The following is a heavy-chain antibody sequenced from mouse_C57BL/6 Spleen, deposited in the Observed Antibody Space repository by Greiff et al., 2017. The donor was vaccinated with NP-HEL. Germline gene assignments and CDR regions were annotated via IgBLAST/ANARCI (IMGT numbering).Heavy chain of an antibody. Sequence: VQLQEFGGGFVKPGGSLKLSCAASGFTFSDYGMHLVRQVPEKGLEWVAYICSGSCSFYYAVTVKGRFTIARDNAKNPLFLQMTRLRAEDTAMYYCARRAEYIYAMDYWGKGTSVTVSS. V-gene: IGHV5-17*01. CDR2: ICSGSCSF. CDR1: GFTFSDYG. D-gene: IGHD3-3*01. CDR3: ARRAEYIYAMDY. J-gene: IGHJ4*01.